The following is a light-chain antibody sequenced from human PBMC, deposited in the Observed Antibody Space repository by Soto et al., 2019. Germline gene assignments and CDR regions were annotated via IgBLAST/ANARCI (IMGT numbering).Light chain of an antibody. V-gene: IGKV3-11*01. CDR3: QHRSSWPRS. J-gene: IGKJ1*01. CDR1: QSVGTS. CDR2: DAA. Sequence: DIVLTQYPATLSLSPGDRATLSCRASQSVGTSLAWYKQQPGQAPRLLIHDAAYRTSGIPERFRGSGSGTAFSLSISSLEPDDFAVDYCQHRSSWPRSFGRGTKVEV.